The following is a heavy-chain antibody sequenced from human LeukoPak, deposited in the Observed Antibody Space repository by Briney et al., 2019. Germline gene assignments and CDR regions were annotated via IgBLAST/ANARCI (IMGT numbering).Heavy chain of an antibody. CDR2: IYTSGST. CDR3: ARDLMVRVTGYYYGMDV. V-gene: IGHV4-4*07. Sequence: SETLSLTCAVYGGSFSSYYWSWIRQPAGKGLEWIGRIYTSGSTNYNPSLKSRVTMSVDTSKNQFSLKLSSVTAADTAVYYCARDLMVRVTGYYYGMDVWGQGTTVTVSS. CDR1: GGSFSSYY. D-gene: IGHD3-10*01. J-gene: IGHJ6*02.